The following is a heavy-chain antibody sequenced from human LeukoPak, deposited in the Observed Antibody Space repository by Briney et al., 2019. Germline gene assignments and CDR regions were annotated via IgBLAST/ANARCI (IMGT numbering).Heavy chain of an antibody. D-gene: IGHD3-22*01. CDR1: GFTFSSYW. CDR2: IKQDGSEK. V-gene: IGHV3-7*01. CDR3: ARGHYYDSSFDY. J-gene: IGHJ4*02. Sequence: QAGGTLRLSCAASGFTFSSYWMSWVRQAPGKGLGWVANIKQDGSEKYYVDSVKGRFTISRDNAKNSLYLQMNSLRAEDTAVYYCARGHYYDSSFDYWGQGTLVTVSS.